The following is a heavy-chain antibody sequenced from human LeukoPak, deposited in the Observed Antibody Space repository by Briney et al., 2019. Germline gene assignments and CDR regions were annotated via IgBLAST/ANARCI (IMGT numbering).Heavy chain of an antibody. V-gene: IGHV3-21*01. CDR2: ISSRSSYI. CDR3: ARDYDFWSGFFDY. CDR1: GFSFSSYN. J-gene: IGHJ4*02. Sequence: GGSLRLSCAASGFSFSSYNMNWVRQAPGKGLQWVSAISSRSSYIYYADSVKGRFTISRDNAKNTLSLQMNSLRAEDTAVYYCARDYDFWSGFFDYWGQGTLVTVSS. D-gene: IGHD3-3*01.